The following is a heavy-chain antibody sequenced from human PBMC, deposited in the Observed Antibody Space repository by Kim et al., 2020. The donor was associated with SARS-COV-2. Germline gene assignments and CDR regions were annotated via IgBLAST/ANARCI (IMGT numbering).Heavy chain of an antibody. CDR2: IKPKSEGGTT. Sequence: GGSLRLSCAASGFTFSSAWMNWVRQAPGQGLEWVGRIKPKSEGGTTNYAVPVEGRFTISRDDSKHTLYLQMNGLKTEDTARYYCYAVGSWGLGTLVTVSS. CDR3: YAVGS. J-gene: IGHJ4*02. CDR1: GFTFSSAW. D-gene: IGHD2-2*01. V-gene: IGHV3-15*01.